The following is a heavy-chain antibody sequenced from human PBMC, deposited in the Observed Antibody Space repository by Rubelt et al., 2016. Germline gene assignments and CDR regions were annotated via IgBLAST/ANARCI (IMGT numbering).Heavy chain of an antibody. J-gene: IGHJ4*02. V-gene: IGHV1-3*01. CDR3: ARANHGDYEDY. Sequence: QVQLVQSGAEVKKPGASVKVSCKASGYTFTNYGMHWVRPAPGQRLEWMGWIHAGNGDTKYSQKLKDRVSITRDASANTAYMELSSLRSEDTAVYYCARANHGDYEDYWGQGTLVTVSS. CDR2: IHAGNGDT. CDR1: GYTFTNYG. D-gene: IGHD4-17*01.